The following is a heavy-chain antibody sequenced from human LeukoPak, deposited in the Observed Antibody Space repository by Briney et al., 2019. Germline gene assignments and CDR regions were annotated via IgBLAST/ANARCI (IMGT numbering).Heavy chain of an antibody. CDR1: GGSFSGYY. Sequence: SETLSLTCAVYGGSFSGYYWSWIRQPPGKGLEWIGEINHSGSTNYNPSLKSRVTMSVDTSKNQFSLKLSSVTAADTAVYYCARWEGYGYGFIYWGQGTLVTVSS. CDR2: INHSGST. CDR3: ARWEGYGYGFIY. D-gene: IGHD5-18*01. V-gene: IGHV4-34*01. J-gene: IGHJ4*02.